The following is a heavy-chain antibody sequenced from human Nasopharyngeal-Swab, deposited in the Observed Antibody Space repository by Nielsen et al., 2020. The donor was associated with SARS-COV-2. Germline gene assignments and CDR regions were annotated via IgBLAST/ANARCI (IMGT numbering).Heavy chain of an antibody. CDR3: ARPSGSYPFDY. J-gene: IGHJ4*02. CDR1: GYTFNNYY. V-gene: IGHV1-46*02. D-gene: IGHD1-26*01. CDR2: INPGSGGT. Sequence: ASVKVSCKASGYTFNNYYIHWVRQAPGQGLEWMGMINPGSGGTTYAQKFQGRVTMTRDTSTSTVFMDLSSLRSEDTAVYYCARPSGSYPFDYWGQGTLVTVSS.